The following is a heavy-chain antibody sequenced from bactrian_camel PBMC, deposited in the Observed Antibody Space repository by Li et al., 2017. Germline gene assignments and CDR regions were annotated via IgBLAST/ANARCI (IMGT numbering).Heavy chain of an antibody. CDR3: AARFQGGFGYGGLCTDVLADFPY. V-gene: IGHV3S53*01. J-gene: IGHJ6*01. Sequence: HVQLVESGGDLVQPGGSLRLACAVSGYTHDTYCMGWFRRGPGKEREGVAVIAGSGPTGYADSVKGRFTISRDHAKSTVYLQMNSLKPDDTAMYYCAARFQGGFGYGGLCTDVLADFPYWGQGTQVTVSS. D-gene: IGHD5*01. CDR1: GYTHDTYC. CDR2: IAGSGPT.